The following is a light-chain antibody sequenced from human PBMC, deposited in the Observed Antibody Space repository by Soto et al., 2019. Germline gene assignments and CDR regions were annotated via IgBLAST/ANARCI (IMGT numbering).Light chain of an antibody. V-gene: IGKV1-5*03. J-gene: IGKJ1*01. CDR1: QSISSW. CDR2: KAS. Sequence: DIQMTQSPSTLSASVGDRVTTTCRASQSISSWLAWYQQKPGKAPKLLIFKASNLESGVPARFSGSGSGTEFTLTISRLQPDDFATYYCQQYNSYPWTFGQGTKVEIK. CDR3: QQYNSYPWT.